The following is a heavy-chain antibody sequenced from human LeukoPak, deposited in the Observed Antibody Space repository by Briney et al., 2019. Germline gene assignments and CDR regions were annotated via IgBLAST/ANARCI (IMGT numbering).Heavy chain of an antibody. Sequence: ASVKVSCKVSGYTLTELSMHWVRQAPGKGLEWMGGFDPEDGETIYAQKLQGRVTMTTDTSTSTAYMELRSLRSDDTAVYYCARQSKRRVGIAVWDYWGQGTLVTVSS. V-gene: IGHV1-24*01. J-gene: IGHJ4*02. D-gene: IGHD6-19*01. CDR3: ARQSKRRVGIAVWDY. CDR2: FDPEDGET. CDR1: GYTLTELS.